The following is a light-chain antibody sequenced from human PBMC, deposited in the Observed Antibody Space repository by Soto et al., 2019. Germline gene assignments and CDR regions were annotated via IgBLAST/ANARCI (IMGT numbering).Light chain of an antibody. CDR1: QSVTANY. CDR3: LEYGVRLWT. Sequence: EIALTQSPGTLSLSPGEIATLSCRASQSVTANYVAWYQQRPVQAHRLLIYAASIWATGGPDRFSGSGSGTDFTLTISRLETKDFAVYYYLEYGVRLWTFGQRTTVDIK. J-gene: IGKJ1*01. CDR2: AAS. V-gene: IGKV3-20*01.